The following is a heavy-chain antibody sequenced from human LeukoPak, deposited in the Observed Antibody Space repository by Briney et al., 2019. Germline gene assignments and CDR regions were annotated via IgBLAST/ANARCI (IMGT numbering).Heavy chain of an antibody. CDR1: GDSVSSNSAA. Sequence: SQTLSLTCVISGDSVSSNSAAWNWIRQSPSRGLEWLGRTYYRSKWYNDYAVSVKSRITINPDTSKNQFSLQLNSVTPEDTAVYYCARSGSYDSSGYYYLGYWGQGTLVTVSS. CDR2: TYYRSKWYN. J-gene: IGHJ4*02. CDR3: ARSGSYDSSGYYYLGY. V-gene: IGHV6-1*01. D-gene: IGHD3-22*01.